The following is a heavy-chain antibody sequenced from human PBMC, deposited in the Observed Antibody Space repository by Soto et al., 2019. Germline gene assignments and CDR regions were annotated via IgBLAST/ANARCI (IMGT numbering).Heavy chain of an antibody. D-gene: IGHD3-10*01. V-gene: IGHV4-34*01. CDR1: GGSFSGYY. Sequence: SETLSLTCAVYGGSFSGYYWSWIRQPPGKGLEWIGEINHSGSTNYNPSLKSRVTISVDTSKNQFSLKLSSVTAADTAVYYCARGSPFLLWFGESKYYFDYWGQGTLVTVSS. J-gene: IGHJ4*02. CDR3: ARGSPFLLWFGESKYYFDY. CDR2: INHSGST.